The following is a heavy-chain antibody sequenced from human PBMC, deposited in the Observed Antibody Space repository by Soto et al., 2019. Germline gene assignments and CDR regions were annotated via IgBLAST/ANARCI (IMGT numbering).Heavy chain of an antibody. D-gene: IGHD1-26*01. Sequence: GGSLRLSCAASGFTFSSYTMAWVRQAPGKGLEWVSCIGISGVDTYYADSVKGRFTISRDNSKNTLYLQMNSLRAEDTAVYYCARDRSGSYLDFDYWGQGTLVTVSS. CDR3: ARDRSGSYLDFDY. CDR2: IGISGVDT. V-gene: IGHV3-23*01. J-gene: IGHJ4*02. CDR1: GFTFSSYT.